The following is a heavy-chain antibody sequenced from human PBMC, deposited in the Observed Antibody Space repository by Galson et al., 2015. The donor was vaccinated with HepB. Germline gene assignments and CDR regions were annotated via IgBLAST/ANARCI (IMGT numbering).Heavy chain of an antibody. J-gene: IGHJ3*02. D-gene: IGHD1-26*01. Sequence: SLRLSCAASEFTVSSKYMSWVRQTPGKGLEWVSVINSGGSTYYADSVKGRFTISRDSSKNTLYLQMNSLRAEDTAVYYCARQQANIVRASWHAFDIWGQGTMVTVSS. CDR3: ARQQANIVRASWHAFDI. V-gene: IGHV3-66*04. CDR2: INSGGST. CDR1: EFTVSSKY.